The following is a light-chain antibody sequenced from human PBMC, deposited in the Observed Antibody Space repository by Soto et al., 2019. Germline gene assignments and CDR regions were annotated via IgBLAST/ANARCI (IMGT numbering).Light chain of an antibody. Sequence: QSALTQPASVSGSPGQSITISCTGTSSDVGGYNYVSWYQQHPGKAPKLMIYDVSNRPSGVSSRLSGSKSGNTASLTISGRQAEDEADYYCSSYTSSSTLVFGGGTQLTV. V-gene: IGLV2-14*01. CDR1: SSDVGGYNY. CDR3: SSYTSSSTLV. J-gene: IGLJ2*01. CDR2: DVS.